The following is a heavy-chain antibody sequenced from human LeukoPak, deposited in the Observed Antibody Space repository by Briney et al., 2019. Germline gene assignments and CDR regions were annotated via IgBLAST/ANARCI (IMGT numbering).Heavy chain of an antibody. D-gene: IGHD2-15*01. Sequence: GSLRLSCAVSGFAFSNLAMHWVRQAPGKGLEWVAFIPYDGNNQYYADSVKGRFTISRDNSKNTLYLQMNNLRAEDTAIYYCARVGSRYCSGANCYDGFWGQGTLVSVSS. CDR2: IPYDGNNQ. J-gene: IGHJ4*02. V-gene: IGHV3-30-3*01. CDR1: GFAFSNLA. CDR3: ARVGSRYCSGANCYDGF.